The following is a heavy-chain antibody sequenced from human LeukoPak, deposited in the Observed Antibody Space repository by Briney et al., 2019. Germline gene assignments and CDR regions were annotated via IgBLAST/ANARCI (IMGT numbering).Heavy chain of an antibody. CDR3: ARMVGASDY. J-gene: IGHJ4*02. D-gene: IGHD1-26*01. CDR1: GGSISSSSYY. V-gene: IGHV4-39*01. CDR2: IYYSGST. Sequence: SETLSLTRTVSGGSISSSSYYCGWIRQPPGKGLEWIGSIYYSGSTYYNPSLKSRVTISVDTSKNQFSLKLSSVTAADTAVYYCARMVGASDYWGQGTLVTVSS.